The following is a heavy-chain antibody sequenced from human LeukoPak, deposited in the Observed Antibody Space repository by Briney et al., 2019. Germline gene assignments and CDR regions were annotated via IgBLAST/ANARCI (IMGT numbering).Heavy chain of an antibody. CDR3: AKFLTPPDAFDI. D-gene: IGHD2/OR15-2a*01. Sequence: PGGSLRLSCAASGFTFSSYAMSWVRQAPGKGLEWVSAISGGGGSTYYADSVKGRFTISRDNSKNTLYLQMNSLRAEDTAVYYCAKFLTPPDAFDIWGQGTMVTVSS. CDR1: GFTFSSYA. V-gene: IGHV3-23*01. CDR2: ISGGGGST. J-gene: IGHJ3*02.